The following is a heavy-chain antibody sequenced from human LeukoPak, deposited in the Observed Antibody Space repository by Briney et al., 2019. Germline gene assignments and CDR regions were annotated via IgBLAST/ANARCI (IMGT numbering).Heavy chain of an antibody. D-gene: IGHD4-17*01. Sequence: GGSLRLSCTASGFTFGDYAMSWVRQAPGKGLEWVAVISYDGSYKYYADSVKGRFTISRDNSKNTLYLQMNSLRAEDTAVYYCAKVGDYGDYALDYWGQGTLVTVSS. J-gene: IGHJ4*02. CDR3: AKVGDYGDYALDY. V-gene: IGHV3-30*04. CDR2: ISYDGSYK. CDR1: GFTFGDYA.